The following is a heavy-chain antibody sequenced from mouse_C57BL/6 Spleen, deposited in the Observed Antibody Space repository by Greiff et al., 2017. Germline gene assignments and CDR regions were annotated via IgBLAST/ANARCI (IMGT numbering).Heavy chain of an antibody. CDR2: IYPGSGST. Sequence: QVQLQQPGAELVKPGASVKMSCKASGYTFTSYWITWVKQRPGKGLEWIGDIYPGSGSTNYNEKFKSKATLTVDTSSSTAYMQLSSLTSEDSAVYYCAREPNFYWYFDVWGTGTTVTVSS. D-gene: IGHD4-1*01. CDR1: GYTFTSYW. J-gene: IGHJ1*03. V-gene: IGHV1-55*01. CDR3: AREPNFYWYFDV.